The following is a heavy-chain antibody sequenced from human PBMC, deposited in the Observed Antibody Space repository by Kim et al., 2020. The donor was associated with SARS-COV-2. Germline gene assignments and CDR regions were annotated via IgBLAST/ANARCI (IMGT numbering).Heavy chain of an antibody. CDR1: CGSISSGSYY. Sequence: SETLSLTCTVSCGSISSGSYYWDWIRQPPGKGLEWIGSIYYSGSTYYNPSLKSRVTISVDTSKNQFSLKLTSVTAADTAVYYCARRPPGYCSSTSCSFGWFDPWGQGTLVTFSS. V-gene: IGHV4-39*01. J-gene: IGHJ5*02. CDR3: ARRPPGYCSSTSCSFGWFDP. CDR2: IYYSGST. D-gene: IGHD2-2*03.